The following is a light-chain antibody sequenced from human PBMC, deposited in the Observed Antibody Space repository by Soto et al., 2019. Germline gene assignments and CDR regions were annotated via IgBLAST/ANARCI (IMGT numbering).Light chain of an antibody. CDR1: VGISSY. Sequence: QFTQSPSFLYAKVGDRVAVTCRGSVGISSYLVWYQQKPGKAPKLLIHATSTLQSGVPSRFSGSGSGTEFTLTISSLHPEDFATYDFQQLSKYPITFGQGTRL. CDR3: QQLSKYPIT. J-gene: IGKJ5*01. V-gene: IGKV1-9*01. CDR2: ATS.